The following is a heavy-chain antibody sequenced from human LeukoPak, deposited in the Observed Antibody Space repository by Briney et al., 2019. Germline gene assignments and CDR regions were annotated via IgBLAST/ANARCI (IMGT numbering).Heavy chain of an antibody. CDR3: AKDIRSTSSYFDN. CDR1: GFTFDDYA. J-gene: IGHJ4*02. D-gene: IGHD2-2*01. CDR2: ISGTGGNA. V-gene: IGHV3-23*01. Sequence: PGGSLRLSCAASGFTFDDYAMHWVRQAPGKGLEWVSGISGTGGNAYYTDSVKGRFTISRDNSKNTLYLQMNGLRAGETAVYYCAKDIRSTSSYFDNWGQGTLVTVSS.